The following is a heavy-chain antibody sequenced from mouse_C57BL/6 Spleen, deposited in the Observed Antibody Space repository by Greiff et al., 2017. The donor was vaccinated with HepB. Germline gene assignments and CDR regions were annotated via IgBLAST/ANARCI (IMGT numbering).Heavy chain of an antibody. V-gene: IGHV6-3*01. Sequence: EVMLVESGGGLVQPGGSMKLSCVASGFTFSNYWMNWVRQSPEKGLEWVAQIRLKSDNYATHYAESVKGRFTISRDDSKSSVYLQMNNLRAEDTGIYYCTALSIYYEYAFDYWGQGTTLTVSS. J-gene: IGHJ2*01. D-gene: IGHD2-4*01. CDR3: TALSIYYEYAFDY. CDR2: IRLKSDNYAT. CDR1: GFTFSNYW.